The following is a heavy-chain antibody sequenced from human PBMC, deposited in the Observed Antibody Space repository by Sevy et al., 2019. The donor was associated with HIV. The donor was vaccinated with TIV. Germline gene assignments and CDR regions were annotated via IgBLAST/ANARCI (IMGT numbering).Heavy chain of an antibody. CDR1: GYIFSDYN. J-gene: IGHJ3*02. CDR2: INPNSGVT. D-gene: IGHD3-3*01. CDR3: VREDINAPRTLLSFDI. Sequence: ASVKVSCKTTGYIFSDYNMHWVRQAPGQGLEWMALINPNSGVTIYAHNFRGRVSVTRDTSMSTAYMELRGLKSDDTAVYYCVREDINAPRTLLSFDIWGQGTMVTVSS. V-gene: IGHV1-2*06.